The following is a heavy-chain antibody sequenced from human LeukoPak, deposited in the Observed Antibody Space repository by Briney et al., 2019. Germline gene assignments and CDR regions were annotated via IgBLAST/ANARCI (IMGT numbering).Heavy chain of an antibody. Sequence: ASVKVSCKASGYIFIGHGISWVRQGPGQGLEWMGWISGSEGSTKFAQKFQGRVTMTTDTSTTTAYMELRTLTSDDTAMYYCARDEVTGVLGAFDIWGQGTLVTVSS. CDR2: ISGSEGST. CDR3: ARDEVTGVLGAFDI. V-gene: IGHV1-18*01. D-gene: IGHD2-21*02. J-gene: IGHJ3*02. CDR1: GYIFIGHG.